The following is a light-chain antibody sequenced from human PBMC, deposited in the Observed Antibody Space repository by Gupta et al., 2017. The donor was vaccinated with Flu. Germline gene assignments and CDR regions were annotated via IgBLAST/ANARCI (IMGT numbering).Light chain of an antibody. V-gene: IGLV1-36*01. J-gene: IGLJ1*01. Sequence: QSVLTQPPSVSAAPRQRVTISCSGSYSNIGNNAVNWLQQLPGKAPKLLIYYNNLLPSGVSDRFSGSRSGTSASLAISGLQSEDEADYYCAAWDDDLNGYVFGSGTKVTVL. CDR2: YNN. CDR3: AAWDDDLNGYV. CDR1: YSNIGNNA.